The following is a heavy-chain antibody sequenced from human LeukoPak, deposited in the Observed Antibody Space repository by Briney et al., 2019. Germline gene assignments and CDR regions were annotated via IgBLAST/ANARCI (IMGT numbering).Heavy chain of an antibody. CDR1: GFTFSSYS. Sequence: GGSLRLSCVASGFTFSSYSMNWVRQAPGKGLEWVSSISSSSSYIYYADSVKGRFTSSRDNAKNSLYLQMNSLRAEDTAVYYCARSFDNYYYYHMDVWGKGTTVTVSS. D-gene: IGHD3-16*01. CDR3: ARSFDNYYYYHMDV. CDR2: ISSSSSYI. V-gene: IGHV3-21*01. J-gene: IGHJ6*04.